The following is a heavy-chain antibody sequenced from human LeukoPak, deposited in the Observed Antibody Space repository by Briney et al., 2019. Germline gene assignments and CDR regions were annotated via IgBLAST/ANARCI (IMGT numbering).Heavy chain of an antibody. CDR2: IGVAGDT. V-gene: IGHV3-13*01. CDR1: GFTFSSYD. CDR3: TREFCGSRAACAGGFYYDV. D-gene: IGHD2-15*01. Sequence: PGGSLRLSCAAPGFTFSSYDFHWVRQAPGKGLEWVSAIGVAGDTYYADSVKGRFTISRENAANSLYPQMHSLRAGDTALYYCTREFCGSRAACAGGFYYDVWGRGTLVTVSS. J-gene: IGHJ2*01.